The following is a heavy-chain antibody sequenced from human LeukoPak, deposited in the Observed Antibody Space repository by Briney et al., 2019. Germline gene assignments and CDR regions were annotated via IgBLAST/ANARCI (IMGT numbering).Heavy chain of an antibody. Sequence: GASVKVSCKASGYTFTGYYMHWVRQAPGQGLEWMGWINPNSGGTNYAQKFQGRVTMTRDTSISTAYMELSRLRSDDTAVYYCARVPIAAAVWFDPWGQGTLVTVSS. J-gene: IGHJ5*02. CDR3: ARVPIAAAVWFDP. CDR2: INPNSGGT. CDR1: GYTFTGYY. V-gene: IGHV1-2*02. D-gene: IGHD6-13*01.